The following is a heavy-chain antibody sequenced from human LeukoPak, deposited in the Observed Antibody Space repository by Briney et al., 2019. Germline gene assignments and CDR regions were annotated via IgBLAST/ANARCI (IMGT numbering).Heavy chain of an antibody. D-gene: IGHD2-2*01. Sequence: AASVKVSCKASGYTFAGYYMHWVRPAPGQGLEWMGWINPNSGGTNYAQKFQGRVTMTRDTSISTAYMELSRLRSDDTAVYYCARQGGGYCSSTSCPVWFDPWGQGTLVTVSS. CDR1: GYTFAGYY. J-gene: IGHJ5*02. CDR2: INPNSGGT. V-gene: IGHV1-2*02. CDR3: ARQGGGYCSSTSCPVWFDP.